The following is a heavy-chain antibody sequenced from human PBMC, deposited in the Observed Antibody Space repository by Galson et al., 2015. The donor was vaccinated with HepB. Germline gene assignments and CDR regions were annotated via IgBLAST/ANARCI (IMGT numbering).Heavy chain of an antibody. CDR1: GYTFTSYA. D-gene: IGHD3-10*01. Sequence: SVKVSCKASGYTFTSYAMHWVRQAPGQRPEWMGWINAGNGNTKYSQKFQGRVTITRDTSASTAYMELSSLRSEDTAVYYCARDLRLWFGELIIYNWFDPWGQGTLVTVSS. CDR2: INAGNGNT. CDR3: ARDLRLWFGELIIYNWFDP. V-gene: IGHV1-3*01. J-gene: IGHJ5*02.